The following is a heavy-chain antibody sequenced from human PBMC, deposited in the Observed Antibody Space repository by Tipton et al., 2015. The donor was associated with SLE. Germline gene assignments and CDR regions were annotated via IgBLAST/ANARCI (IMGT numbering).Heavy chain of an antibody. CDR2: INHSGST. CDR3: ARPLGKAFDI. J-gene: IGHJ3*02. CDR1: GGSFSGYY. Sequence: GLVKPSETLSLTCAVYGGSFSGYYWSWIRQPPGKGLEWIGEINHSGSTNYNPSLKSRVTISVDTSKNQFSLKLSSVTAADTAVYYCARPLGKAFDIWGQGTMVTVSS. V-gene: IGHV4-34*01.